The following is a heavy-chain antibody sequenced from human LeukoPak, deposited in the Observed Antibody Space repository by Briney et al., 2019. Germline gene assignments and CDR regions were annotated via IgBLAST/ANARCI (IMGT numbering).Heavy chain of an antibody. CDR2: INPNSGGT. CDR1: GYTFTDYF. Sequence: ASVKVSCKASGYTFTDYFLHWVRQAPGQGLEWMGWINPNSGGTHHAQRFQGRATMTRDTSISAAYMELSRLRSDDTAVYYCATEYCRGGSCYSGGIDYWGQGTLVTVSS. J-gene: IGHJ4*02. D-gene: IGHD2-15*01. V-gene: IGHV1-2*02. CDR3: ATEYCRGGSCYSGGIDY.